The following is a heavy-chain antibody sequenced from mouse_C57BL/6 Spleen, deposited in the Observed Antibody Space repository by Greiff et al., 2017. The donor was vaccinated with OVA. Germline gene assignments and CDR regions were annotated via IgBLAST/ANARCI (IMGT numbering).Heavy chain of an antibody. CDR3: ARAYYSKTIYAMDY. CDR2: IYPGGGYT. CDR1: GYTFTNYW. J-gene: IGHJ4*01. Sequence: QVQLQQSGAELVRPGTSVKMSCKASGYTFTNYWIGWAKQRPGHGLEWIGDIYPGGGYTNYNEKFKGKATLTADKSSSTAYMQFSSLTSEDSAIYYCARAYYSKTIYAMDYWGQGTSVTVSS. D-gene: IGHD2-5*01. V-gene: IGHV1-63*01.